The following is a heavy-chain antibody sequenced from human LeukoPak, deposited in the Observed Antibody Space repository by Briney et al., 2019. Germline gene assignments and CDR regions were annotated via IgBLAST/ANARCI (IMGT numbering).Heavy chain of an antibody. CDR2: ISSSGAYM. D-gene: IGHD1-1*01. CDR3: AKRKTDGAFDI. J-gene: IGHJ3*02. Sequence: GGSLRLSCAASGFIFSEYYMAWIRQAPGKGLECVSWISSSGAYMNYADSVKGRFTISRDNAKNSLFLQMGGLRLDDTAVYYYAKRKTDGAFDIWGQGTKVTVSS. V-gene: IGHV3-11*03. CDR1: GFIFSEYY.